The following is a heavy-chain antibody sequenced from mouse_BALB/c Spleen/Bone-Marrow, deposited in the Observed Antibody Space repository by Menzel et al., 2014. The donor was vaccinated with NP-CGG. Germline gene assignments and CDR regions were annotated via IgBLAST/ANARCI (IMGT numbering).Heavy chain of an antibody. CDR2: IDPANGNT. Sequence: EVKLMESGAELVKPGASVKLSCTASGFNIKDTYMHWVKQRPEQGLEWIGRIDPANGNTKYDPQFQGQAPITADTSSNTAYLQLSSLTSEDNAVYYCAPYYYVSRSFAYWGEGTLVTFSA. D-gene: IGHD1-1*01. J-gene: IGHJ3*01. CDR3: APYYYVSRSFAY. V-gene: IGHV14-3*02. CDR1: GFNIKDTY.